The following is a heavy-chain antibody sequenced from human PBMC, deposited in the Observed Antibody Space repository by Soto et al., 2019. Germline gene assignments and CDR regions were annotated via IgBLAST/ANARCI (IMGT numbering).Heavy chain of an antibody. CDR3: FNVAFGY. CDR1: GFSFRSNW. CDR2: INQDGSEK. J-gene: IGHJ4*02. V-gene: IGHV3-7*01. Sequence: PGGSLRLSCTASGFSFRSNWMSWVRQAPGKGPEWVANINQDGSEKYCADSVKGRFTISRDNAKNSLYLQMDSLRVEDTALYYCFNVAFGYWGRGTLVTVSS.